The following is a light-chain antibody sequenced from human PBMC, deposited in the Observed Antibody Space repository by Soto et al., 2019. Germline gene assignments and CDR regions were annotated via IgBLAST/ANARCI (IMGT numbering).Light chain of an antibody. CDR3: QQYNTYSAT. J-gene: IGKJ2*01. Sequence: DIQMTQSPSTLSASVGDRVTITCRASQSISTWLAWYQQKPGKVPKLLIYQASTIETGVPSRFSGSGSGTEFTLTISSLQPDYVATYYCQQYNTYSATFGKGTKLEIK. V-gene: IGKV1-5*03. CDR1: QSISTW. CDR2: QAS.